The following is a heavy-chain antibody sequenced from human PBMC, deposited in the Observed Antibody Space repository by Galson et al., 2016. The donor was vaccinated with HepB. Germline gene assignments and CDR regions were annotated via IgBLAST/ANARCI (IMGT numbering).Heavy chain of an antibody. J-gene: IGHJ4*02. D-gene: IGHD1-20*01. Sequence: PVQPLEWVSSINSSGRSTYYADSVKGRFTISRDNSKNTLYLQMSSLRVDDTALYYRGKRRQYNWAEIDSWGQGILVTVSS. CDR3: GKRRQYNWAEIDS. V-gene: IGHV3-23*01. CDR2: INSSGRST.